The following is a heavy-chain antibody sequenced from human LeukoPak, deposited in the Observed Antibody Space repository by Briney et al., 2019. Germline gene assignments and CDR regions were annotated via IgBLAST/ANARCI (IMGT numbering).Heavy chain of an antibody. V-gene: IGHV3-30*02. J-gene: IGHJ4*02. Sequence: GGSLRLSCAASGFTFSSYGMHWVRQAPGKGLEGVAFIRYDGSNKYYADSVKGRFTISRDNSKNTLYLQMNSLRAEDTAVYYCAKDPRNHYYFDYWGQGTLVTVSS. CDR2: IRYDGSNK. CDR1: GFTFSSYG. D-gene: IGHD1-14*01. CDR3: AKDPRNHYYFDY.